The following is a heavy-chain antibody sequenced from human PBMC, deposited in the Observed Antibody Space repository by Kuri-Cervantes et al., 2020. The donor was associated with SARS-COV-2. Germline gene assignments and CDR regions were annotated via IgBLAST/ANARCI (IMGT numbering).Heavy chain of an antibody. J-gene: IGHJ5*02. CDR1: GYTFTSYG. Sequence: ASVKVSCKASGYTFTSYGISWVPQATGQGLEWRGWISAYNGNTDYAQKLQGRVTMTTDTSTSTAYMELRSLRSADTAVYYCARNYGATPAFGPWGQGTLVTVSS. CDR3: ARNYGATPAFGP. D-gene: IGHD4-17*01. V-gene: IGHV1-18*01. CDR2: ISAYNGNT.